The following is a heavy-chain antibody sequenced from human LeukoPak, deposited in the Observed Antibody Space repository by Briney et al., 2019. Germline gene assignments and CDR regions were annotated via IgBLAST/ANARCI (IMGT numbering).Heavy chain of an antibody. D-gene: IGHD3-16*01. CDR1: GFIFSNYA. V-gene: IGHV3-30*04. Sequence: GGSLRLSCAASGFIFSNYAMHWVRQAPGKGLEWVAVISYDGSNKYYADSVKGRFTISRDNAKNTLYLQMNSLRAGDTAVYYCAKASRGLSGSYASRSYFDYRGQGTLVTVSS. CDR3: AKASRGLSGSYASRSYFDY. J-gene: IGHJ4*02. CDR2: ISYDGSNK.